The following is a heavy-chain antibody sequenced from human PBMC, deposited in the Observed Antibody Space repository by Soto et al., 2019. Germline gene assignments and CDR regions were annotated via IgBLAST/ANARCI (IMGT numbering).Heavy chain of an antibody. CDR3: GKDFSPWLGFDLGY. J-gene: IGHJ4*02. CDR2: TSGAGYTT. CDR1: GFTFSTYA. D-gene: IGHD3-9*01. V-gene: IGHV3-23*01. Sequence: EVQLLESGGGSVQPGGSLRLSCAGSGFTFSTYAMSWVRQAPGKGLEWVSATSGAGYTTYYADSVEGRFTISRDNSKNTLYLQINSRGAEDTAVYYCGKDFSPWLGFDLGYWGQGALVTVSP.